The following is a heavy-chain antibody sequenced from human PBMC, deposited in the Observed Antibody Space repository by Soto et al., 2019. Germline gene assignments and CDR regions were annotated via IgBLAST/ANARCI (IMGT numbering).Heavy chain of an antibody. D-gene: IGHD2-2*01. V-gene: IGHV3-21*01. Sequence: PXGSLRLSCAASGFTFSSYSMNWVRQAPGKGLEWVSSISSSSSYIYYADSVKGRFTISRDNAKNSLYLQMNSLRAEDTAVYYCARDTVVPAAHFDYWGQGTLVTVSS. CDR2: ISSSSSYI. CDR3: ARDTVVPAAHFDY. J-gene: IGHJ4*02. CDR1: GFTFSSYS.